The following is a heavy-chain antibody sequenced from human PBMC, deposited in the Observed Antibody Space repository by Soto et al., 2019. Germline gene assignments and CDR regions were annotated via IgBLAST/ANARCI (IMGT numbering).Heavy chain of an antibody. CDR1: GFTFSSYA. J-gene: IGHJ6*02. CDR2: ISGSGGST. Sequence: GGSLRLSCAASGFTFSSYAMSWVRQAPGKGLEWVSAISGSGGSTYYADSVKGRFTISRDNSKNTLYLQMNSLRAEDTAVYYCAKDRPDYDFWSGYYSKIGYYYYGVDVWGQGTTVTVSS. D-gene: IGHD3-3*01. CDR3: AKDRPDYDFWSGYYSKIGYYYYGVDV. V-gene: IGHV3-23*01.